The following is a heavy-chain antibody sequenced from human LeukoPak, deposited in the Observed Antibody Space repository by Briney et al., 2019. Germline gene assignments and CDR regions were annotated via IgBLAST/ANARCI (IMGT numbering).Heavy chain of an antibody. CDR1: GFTFSNYW. V-gene: IGHV3-7*01. D-gene: IGHD4-23*01. Sequence: VQPGGSLRLSCAASGFTFSNYWMSWVRQAPGKGLEWVANIKQDGSEKYYVDSVKGRFTISRDNAKNSLYLQMNSLRAEDTAVYYCARAGPGGSYYYYMDVWGKGTTVTVSS. CDR2: IKQDGSEK. CDR3: ARAGPGGSYYYYMDV. J-gene: IGHJ6*03.